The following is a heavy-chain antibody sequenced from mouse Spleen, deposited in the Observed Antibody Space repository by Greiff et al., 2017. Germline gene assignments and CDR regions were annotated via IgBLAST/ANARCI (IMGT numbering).Heavy chain of an antibody. J-gene: IGHJ4*01. CDR1: GYSFTGYY. V-gene: IGHV1-42*01. CDR3: ARGRSMDY. Sequence: VQLKQSGPELVKPGASVKISCKASGYSFTGYYMNWVKQSPEKSLEWIGEINPSTGGTTYNQKFKAKATLTVDKSSSTAYMQLKSLTSEDSAVYYCARGRSMDYWGQGTSVTVSS. CDR2: INPSTGGT.